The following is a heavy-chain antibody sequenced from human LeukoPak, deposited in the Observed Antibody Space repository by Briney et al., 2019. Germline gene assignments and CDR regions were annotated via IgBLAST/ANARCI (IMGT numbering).Heavy chain of an antibody. CDR2: ISGRGDNT. CDR3: ARASSYGDYEGIDPFDV. D-gene: IGHD4-17*01. J-gene: IGHJ3*01. Sequence: GGSLRLSCAASGFTFSNYAMSWVRQAPGKGLEWVSGISGRGDNTYYADSVKGRFTISRDNSKNTLCLQMNSLRVEDTAVYFCARASSYGDYEGIDPFDVWGQGTMVTVSS. CDR1: GFTFSNYA. V-gene: IGHV3-23*01.